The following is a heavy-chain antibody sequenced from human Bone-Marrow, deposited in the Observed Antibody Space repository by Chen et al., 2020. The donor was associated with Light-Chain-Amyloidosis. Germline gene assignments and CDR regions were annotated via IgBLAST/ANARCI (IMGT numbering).Heavy chain of an antibody. V-gene: IGHV5-51*01. CDR2: IYPDDSDA. CDR3: ARRRDGYNFDY. Sequence: EVQLEQSGPEVKKPGESLKISCKGSVYTFPNYWIGWVRQMPGKGLGWMGVIYPDDSDARYSPSFEGQVTISADKSITTAYLQWRSLKASDTAMYYCARRRDGYNFDYWGQGTLVTVSS. J-gene: IGHJ4*02. CDR1: VYTFPNYW. D-gene: IGHD5-12*01.